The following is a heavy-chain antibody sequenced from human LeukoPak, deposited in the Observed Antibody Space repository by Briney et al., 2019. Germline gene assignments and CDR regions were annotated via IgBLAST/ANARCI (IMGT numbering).Heavy chain of an antibody. J-gene: IGHJ4*02. CDR2: ISGSGGST. CDR3: ARVQYSSSWETYYFDY. Sequence: GGSLRLPCAASGFTFSSYGMSWVRQAPGKGLEWVSAISGSGGSTYYADSVKGRFTISRDNSKNTLYLQMNSLRAEDTAVYYCARVQYSSSWETYYFDYWGQGTLVTVSS. CDR1: GFTFSSYG. V-gene: IGHV3-23*01. D-gene: IGHD6-13*01.